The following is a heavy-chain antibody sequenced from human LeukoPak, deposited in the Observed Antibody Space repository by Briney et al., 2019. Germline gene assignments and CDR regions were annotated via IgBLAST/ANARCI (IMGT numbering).Heavy chain of an antibody. D-gene: IGHD4-17*01. J-gene: IGHJ4*02. CDR1: GFTFSSFA. V-gene: IGHV3-23*01. CDR3: VKDRRFSVTTDYYFDV. CDR2: ISATGEKA. Sequence: GGSLRLSCTASGFTFSSFAMNWVRQAPGKGLEWVSVISATGEKAYYAESVKDRFIISRDYSKSTVFLDMNSLRVDDTAIYCCVKDRRFSVTTDYYFDVWGPGTLVTVSS.